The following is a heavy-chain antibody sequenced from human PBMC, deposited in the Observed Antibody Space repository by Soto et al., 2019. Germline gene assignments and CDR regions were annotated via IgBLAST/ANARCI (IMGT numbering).Heavy chain of an antibody. J-gene: IGHJ4*02. CDR1: GGSISSGGYY. V-gene: IGHV4-31*03. Sequence: KASETLSLTCTVSGGSISSGGYYWSWIRQHPGKGLEWIGYIYYSGSTYYNPSLKSRVTISVDTSKNQFSLKLSSVTAADTAVYYCATTMVRGVIIFDYWGQGALVTVSS. CDR3: ATTMVRGVIIFDY. CDR2: IYYSGST. D-gene: IGHD3-10*01.